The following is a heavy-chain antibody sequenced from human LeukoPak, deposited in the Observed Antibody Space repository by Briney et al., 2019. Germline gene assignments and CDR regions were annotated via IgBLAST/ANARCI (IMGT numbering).Heavy chain of an antibody. CDR3: ARRASSGYYRSPVDY. V-gene: IGHV4-34*01. CDR2: INHSGST. CDR1: GGSFSGYY. J-gene: IGHJ4*02. Sequence: SETLSPTCAVYGGSFSGYYWSWIRQPPGKGLEWIGEINHSGSTNYNPSLKSRVTISVDTSKNQFSLKLSSVTAADTAVYYCARRASSGYYRSPVDYWGQGTLVTVSP. D-gene: IGHD3-22*01.